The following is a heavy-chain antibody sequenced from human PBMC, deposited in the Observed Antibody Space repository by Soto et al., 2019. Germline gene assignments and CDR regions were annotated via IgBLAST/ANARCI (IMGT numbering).Heavy chain of an antibody. CDR2: ISGSGGST. CDR1: GFTFSSYA. CDR3: AKDSPGYSSSWSESYYYGMDV. V-gene: IGHV3-23*01. J-gene: IGHJ6*02. D-gene: IGHD6-13*01. Sequence: GGSLRLSCAASGFTFSSYAMSWVRQAPGKGLEWVSAISGSGGSTYYADSVKGRFTISRDNSKNTLYLQMNSLRAEDTAVYYCAKDSPGYSSSWSESYYYGMDVWGQGTTVTVSS.